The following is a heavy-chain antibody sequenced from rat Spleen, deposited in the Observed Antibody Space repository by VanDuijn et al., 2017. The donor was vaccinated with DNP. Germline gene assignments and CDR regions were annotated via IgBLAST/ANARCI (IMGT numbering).Heavy chain of an antibody. D-gene: IGHD1-11*01. CDR1: GFTFSSFP. V-gene: IGHV5-25*01. J-gene: IGHJ2*01. CDR3: ARHGYGGYSPDY. Sequence: EVQLVESGGGLVQPGRSMKLSCAASGFTFSSFPMAWVRQAPTKGLEWVASISATGSSTYYRDSVKGRFTVSRENAETTLYLQMDSLRSEDTATYYCARHGYGGYSPDYWGQGVMVTVSS. CDR2: ISATGSST.